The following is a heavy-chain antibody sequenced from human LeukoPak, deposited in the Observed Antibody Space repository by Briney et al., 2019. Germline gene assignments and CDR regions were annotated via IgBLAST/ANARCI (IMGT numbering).Heavy chain of an antibody. Sequence: GGSLRLSCAASGFTFSSYGMSWVRQAPGKGLEWVSAISGGGGSTYYADSVKGRFTISRDNSKNTLYLQMNSLRAEDTAVYYCAKRTGAAAGPFDYWGQGTLVTVSS. CDR1: GFTFSSYG. J-gene: IGHJ4*02. V-gene: IGHV3-23*01. CDR3: AKRTGAAAGPFDY. CDR2: ISGGGGST. D-gene: IGHD6-13*01.